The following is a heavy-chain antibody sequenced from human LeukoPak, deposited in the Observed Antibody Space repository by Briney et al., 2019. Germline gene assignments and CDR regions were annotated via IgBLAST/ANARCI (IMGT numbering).Heavy chain of an antibody. Sequence: PWTSLRLSCAATGFMFSLCRMHWVRQAPAKGLEWVALISCGGTNEYYADSVKGRFTISRDNSKNTLYLQMNSLRPNDTAVYRCAKGLRQWEDYYDGRVISRFVDSWGQGTLVTVSS. CDR3: AKGLRQWEDYYDGRVISRFVDS. CDR1: GFMFSLCR. CDR2: ISCGGTNE. J-gene: IGHJ4*02. D-gene: IGHD3-22*01. V-gene: IGHV3-30*18.